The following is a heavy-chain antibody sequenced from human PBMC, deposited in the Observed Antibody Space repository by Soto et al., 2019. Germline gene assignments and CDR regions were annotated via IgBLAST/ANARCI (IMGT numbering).Heavy chain of an antibody. V-gene: IGHV3-74*03. CDR2: IKTDGTAT. CDR3: AKDLSWGQCNY. Sequence: EVQLVESGGGLVQPGGSLRLSCAASGFTFSSYWMHWVRQAPGKGLVWVSSIKTDGTATQYADSVKGRFTVSRDNAKNTLYLQMNRIRAEDTAVYYCAKDLSWGQCNYWGQGTLVTVSS. J-gene: IGHJ4*02. CDR1: GFTFSSYW. D-gene: IGHD3-16*01.